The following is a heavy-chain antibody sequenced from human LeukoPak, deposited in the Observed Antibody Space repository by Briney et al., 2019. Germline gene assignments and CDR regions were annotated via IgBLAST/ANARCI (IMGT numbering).Heavy chain of an antibody. D-gene: IGHD6-6*01. CDR3: ARLGIAARYRLDY. CDR1: GGSISSGGYY. CDR2: IYHSGST. Sequence: PSETLSLTCTVSGGSISSGGYYRSWIRQPPGKGLEWIGYIYHSGSTYYNPSLKSRVTISVDRSKNQFSLKLSSVTAADTAVYYCARLGIAARYRLDYWGQGTLVTVSS. V-gene: IGHV4-30-2*01. J-gene: IGHJ4*02.